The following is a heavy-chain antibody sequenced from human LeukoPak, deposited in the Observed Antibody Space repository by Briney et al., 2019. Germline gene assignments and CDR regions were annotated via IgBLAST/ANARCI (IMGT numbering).Heavy chain of an antibody. Sequence: ASVKVSCKASGYTFTGKYIHWVRQAPRQGLEWMGRINPNSGGTNYAQNFQGRVTMTRDTSISTAYMELSRLRADDTAVYYCARGGITAIIVITTGAFDIWGQGTVVTVSS. J-gene: IGHJ3*02. CDR3: ARGGITAIIVITTGAFDI. V-gene: IGHV1-2*06. CDR1: GYTFTGKY. D-gene: IGHD3-10*01. CDR2: INPNSGGT.